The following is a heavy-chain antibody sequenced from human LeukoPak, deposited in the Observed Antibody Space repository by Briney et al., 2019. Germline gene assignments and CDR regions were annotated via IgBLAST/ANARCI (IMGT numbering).Heavy chain of an antibody. D-gene: IGHD2-15*01. CDR3: ARMVVDLNFDY. Sequence: SETLSLTCTVSGGSISSSSYYWGWIRQPPGKGLEWIGSIYYSGSTYYNPSLKSRVTISVDTSKNQFSLKLSSVTAADAAVYYCARMVVDLNFDYWGQGTLVTVSS. J-gene: IGHJ4*02. V-gene: IGHV4-39*01. CDR1: GGSISSSSYY. CDR2: IYYSGST.